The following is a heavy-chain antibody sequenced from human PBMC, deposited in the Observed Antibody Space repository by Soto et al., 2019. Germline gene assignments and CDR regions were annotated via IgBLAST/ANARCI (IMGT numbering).Heavy chain of an antibody. CDR2: INYSGST. CDR1: GGSISSSSYY. CDR3: AREDDGGDRDYYGLDV. D-gene: IGHD2-21*02. V-gene: IGHV4-39*07. Sequence: PSDTLSLTCTVSGGSISSSSYYWGWIRQPPGKGLEWIGCINYSGSTYYNPSLKSRVTISVDTSKNQFSLQLSSVTAADTAVYFCAREDDGGDRDYYGLDVWGQGTTVNVS. J-gene: IGHJ6*02.